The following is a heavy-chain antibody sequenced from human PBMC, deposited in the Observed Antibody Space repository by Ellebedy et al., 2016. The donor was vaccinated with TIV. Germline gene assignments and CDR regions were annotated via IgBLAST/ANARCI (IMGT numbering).Heavy chain of an antibody. CDR3: AKNGPYCSSTSCSMAYYYYGMDV. V-gene: IGHV3-23*01. CDR1: GFTFSSYA. D-gene: IGHD2-2*01. J-gene: IGHJ6*02. CDR2: ISGSGGST. Sequence: GESLKISCAASGFTFSSYAMSWVRQAPGKGLEWVSAISGSGGSTYYADSVKGRFTISRDNSKNTLYLQMNSLRAEDTAVYYCAKNGPYCSSTSCSMAYYYYGMDVWGQGTTVTVSS.